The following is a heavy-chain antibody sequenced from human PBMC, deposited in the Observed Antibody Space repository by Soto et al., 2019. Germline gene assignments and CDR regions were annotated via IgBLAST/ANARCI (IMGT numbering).Heavy chain of an antibody. CDR1: DCSISSVSST. D-gene: IGHD6-19*01. V-gene: IGHV4-30-2*01. J-gene: IGHJ4*02. CDR2: IYHSGST. CDR3: DRAGDSSGPIALGY. Sequence: LPQTSVFSDCSISSVSSTCRGSRELPGKGLEWIGYIYHSGSTYYTPTPKSRVTISVDRSKNQFSLKLSSVTAADTAAYYCDRAGDSSGPIALGYCGQGTLDTFSS.